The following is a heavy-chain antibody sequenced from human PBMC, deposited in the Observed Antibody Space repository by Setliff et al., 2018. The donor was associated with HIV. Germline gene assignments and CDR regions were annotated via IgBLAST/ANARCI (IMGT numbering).Heavy chain of an antibody. CDR2: ISTYNGNT. J-gene: IGHJ4*02. D-gene: IGHD4-17*01. V-gene: IGHV1-18*01. CDR1: GYTFTSYG. Sequence: ASVKVSCKASGYTFTSYGITWVRQAPGQGLEWMGWISTYNGNTHYAQKLQGRVTMTTDTSTSTAYMELRSLRSDDTAVYYCATGATVTTFDYWGQGTLVTVSS. CDR3: ATGATVTTFDY.